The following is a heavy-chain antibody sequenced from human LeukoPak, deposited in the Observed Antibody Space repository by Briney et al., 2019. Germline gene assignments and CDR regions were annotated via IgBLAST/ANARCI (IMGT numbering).Heavy chain of an antibody. J-gene: IGHJ4*02. CDR1: GGSFSGYY. Sequence: SETLSLTCAVYGGSFSGYYWSWIRQPPGKGLEWIGRIYTSGSTNYNPSLKSRVTMSVDTSKNQFSLKLSSVTAADTAVYYCARGSGGYYDSSGYYYYYFDYWGQGTLVTVSS. CDR2: IYTSGST. CDR3: ARGSGGYYDSSGYYYYYFDY. V-gene: IGHV4-59*10. D-gene: IGHD3-22*01.